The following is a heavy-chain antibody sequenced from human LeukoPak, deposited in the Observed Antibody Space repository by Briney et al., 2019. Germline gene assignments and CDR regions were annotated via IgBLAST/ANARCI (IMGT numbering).Heavy chain of an antibody. V-gene: IGHV4-38-2*02. CDR1: GYSISSGYY. Sequence: PSETLSLTCTVSGYSISSGYYWGWIRQPPGEGLEWIGSIYHSGSTYYNPSLKSRVTISVDTSKNQFSLKLSSVTAADTAVYYCARALQYYDFWSGYYTGCPFDYWGQGTLVTVSS. J-gene: IGHJ4*02. CDR2: IYHSGST. D-gene: IGHD3-3*01. CDR3: ARALQYYDFWSGYYTGCPFDY.